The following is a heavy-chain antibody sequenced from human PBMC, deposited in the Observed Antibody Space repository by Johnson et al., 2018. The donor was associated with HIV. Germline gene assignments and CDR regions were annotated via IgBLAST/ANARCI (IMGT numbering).Heavy chain of an antibody. CDR3: AKDDEWFGEFVDAFDI. D-gene: IGHD3-10*01. CDR2: IGTAGDT. V-gene: IGHV3-13*01. J-gene: IGHJ3*02. Sequence: MLLVESGGGVVQPGGSLRLSCAASGFTFSSYDMHWVRQATGKGLEWVSAIGTAGDTYYPGSVKGRFTISRDNSKNTLYLQMNSLRAEDTAVYYCAKDDEWFGEFVDAFDIWGQGTMVTVSS. CDR1: GFTFSSYD.